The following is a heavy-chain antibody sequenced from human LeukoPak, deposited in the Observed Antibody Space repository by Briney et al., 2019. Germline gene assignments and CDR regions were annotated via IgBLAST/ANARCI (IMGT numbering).Heavy chain of an antibody. Sequence: PGGSLRLSCAASGFTFDDYAMHWVRQAPGKGLEWVSGISWNSGSIGYADSVKGRFTISRDNAKNSLYLQMNSLRAEDTAVYYCAKQPFPDAGYSYGYFDYWGQGTLVTVSS. D-gene: IGHD5-18*01. CDR1: GFTFDDYA. CDR2: ISWNSGSI. J-gene: IGHJ4*02. CDR3: AKQPFPDAGYSYGYFDY. V-gene: IGHV3-9*01.